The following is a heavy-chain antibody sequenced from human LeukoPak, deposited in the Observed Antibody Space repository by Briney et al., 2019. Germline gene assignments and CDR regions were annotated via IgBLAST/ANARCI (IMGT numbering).Heavy chain of an antibody. D-gene: IGHD3-22*01. Sequence: PSETLSLTCIVSGGSISSYYWSWIRQSPWKGLEWIGYIYYGGRSSYNPSLKSRVTISVDTSKNQFSLRLSSVTAADTAVYYCARGSSGNSFPFDYWGQGTLVTVSS. V-gene: IGHV4-59*12. CDR1: GGSISSYY. CDR3: ARGSSGNSFPFDY. CDR2: IYYGGRS. J-gene: IGHJ4*02.